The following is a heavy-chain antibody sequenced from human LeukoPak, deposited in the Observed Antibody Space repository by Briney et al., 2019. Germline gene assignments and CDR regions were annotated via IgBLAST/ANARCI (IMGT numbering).Heavy chain of an antibody. CDR1: GGSFSGYY. CDR3: ARDPFPMTTVTTSEY. D-gene: IGHD4-17*01. J-gene: IGHJ4*02. Sequence: SETLSLTCAVYGGSFSGYYWSWIRQPPGKGLEWIGYIYYSGSTNYNPSLKSRVTISVDTSKNQFSLKLSSVTAADTAVYYCARDPFPMTTVTTSEYWGQGTLVTVSS. V-gene: IGHV4-59*01. CDR2: IYYSGST.